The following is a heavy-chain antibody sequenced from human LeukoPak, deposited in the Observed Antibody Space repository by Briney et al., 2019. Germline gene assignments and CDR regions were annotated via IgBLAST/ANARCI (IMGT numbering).Heavy chain of an antibody. J-gene: IGHJ4*02. Sequence: GASVKVSCKASGYTFTSYYMHWVRQAPGQGLEWMGIINPSGGSTSYAQKFQGRVTMTTDTSTSTAYMELRSLRSDDTAVYYCARDGLYYYDSSGYYVQGFDYWGQGTLVTVSS. CDR1: GYTFTSYY. D-gene: IGHD3-22*01. CDR3: ARDGLYYYDSSGYYVQGFDY. V-gene: IGHV1-46*01. CDR2: INPSGGST.